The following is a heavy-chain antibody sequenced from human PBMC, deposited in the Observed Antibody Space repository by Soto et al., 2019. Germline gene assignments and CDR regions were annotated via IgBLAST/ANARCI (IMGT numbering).Heavy chain of an antibody. J-gene: IGHJ6*02. Sequence: GESLKISCAASGFTVSSNYMSWVRQAPGKGLEWVSVIYSGGSTYYADSVKGRFTISKDNSKNTLYLQMNSLRAEDTAVYYCARDVIVVVPAAKVYYYYGMDVWGQGTTVTVSS. CDR3: ARDVIVVVPAAKVYYYYGMDV. CDR2: IYSGGST. D-gene: IGHD2-2*01. CDR1: GFTVSSNY. V-gene: IGHV3-53*01.